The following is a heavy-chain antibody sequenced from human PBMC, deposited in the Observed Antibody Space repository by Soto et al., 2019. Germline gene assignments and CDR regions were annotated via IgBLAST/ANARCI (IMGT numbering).Heavy chain of an antibody. CDR3: AKGVPGIAVAGTGYFQQ. V-gene: IGHV3-23*01. CDR2: ISGSGDST. D-gene: IGHD6-19*01. J-gene: IGHJ1*01. Sequence: GGSLRLSCAASGFTFSSYAMSWVRQAPGKGLEWVSGISGSGDSTYYADSVKGRFTISRDNSKNTLYLQMNSLRAEDTAVYYCAKGVPGIAVAGTGYFQQWGQGTLVNVSS. CDR1: GFTFSSYA.